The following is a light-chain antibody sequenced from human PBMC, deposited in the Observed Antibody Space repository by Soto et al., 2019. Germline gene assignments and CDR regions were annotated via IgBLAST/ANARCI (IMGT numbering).Light chain of an antibody. J-gene: IGLJ1*01. Sequence: QLVLTQPPSVSGAPGQRVTISCTGSSSNIGAGYDVHWYQQLPGTAPKLIIFEVTNRPSGVSNRFSASKSGNTASLTISGLQAEDGADYYCSSYTTRSTYVFGTGTKLTVL. V-gene: IGLV1-40*01. CDR1: SSNIGAGYD. CDR2: EVT. CDR3: SSYTTRSTYV.